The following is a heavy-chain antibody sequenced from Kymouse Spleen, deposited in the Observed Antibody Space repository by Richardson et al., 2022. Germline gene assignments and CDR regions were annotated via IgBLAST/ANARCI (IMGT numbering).Heavy chain of an antibody. Sequence: QVQLVESGGGVVQPGRSLRLSCAASGFTFSSYGMHWVRQAPGKGLEWVAVISYDGSNKYYADSVKGRFTISRDNSKNTLYLQMNSLRAEDTAVYYCAKVRGIAANGDYYYYYGMDVWGQGTTVTVSS. J-gene: IGHJ6*02. D-gene: IGHD6-13*01. CDR3: AKVRGIAANGDYYYYYGMDV. CDR2: ISYDGSNK. V-gene: IGHV3-30*18. CDR1: GFTFSSYG.